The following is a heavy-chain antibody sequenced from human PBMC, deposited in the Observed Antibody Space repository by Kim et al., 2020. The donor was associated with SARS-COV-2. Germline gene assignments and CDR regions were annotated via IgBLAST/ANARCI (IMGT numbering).Heavy chain of an antibody. CDR1: GFTFSSYS. V-gene: IGHV3-21*01. D-gene: IGHD5-12*01. Sequence: GGSLRLSCAASGFTFSSYSMNWVRQAPGKGLEWVSSISSSSSYIYYADSVKGRFTISRDNAKNSLYLQMNSLRAEDTAVYYCARDNQLPIVATISAHYYFDYWGQGTLVTVSS. CDR3: ARDNQLPIVATISAHYYFDY. CDR2: ISSSSSYI. J-gene: IGHJ4*02.